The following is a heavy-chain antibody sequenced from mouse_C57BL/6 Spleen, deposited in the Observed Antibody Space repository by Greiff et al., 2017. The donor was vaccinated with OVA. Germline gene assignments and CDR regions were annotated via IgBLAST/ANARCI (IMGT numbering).Heavy chain of an antibody. V-gene: IGHV3-1*01. J-gene: IGHJ4*01. CDR3: ARGWLLRMDY. Sequence: EVHLVESGPGMVKPSQSLSLTCTVTGYSITSGYDWHWIRHFPGNKLEWMGYISYSGSTNYNPSLKSRISITHDTSKNHFFLKLNSVTTEDTATYYCARGWLLRMDYWGQGTSVTVSS. CDR2: ISYSGST. D-gene: IGHD2-3*01. CDR1: GYSITSGYD.